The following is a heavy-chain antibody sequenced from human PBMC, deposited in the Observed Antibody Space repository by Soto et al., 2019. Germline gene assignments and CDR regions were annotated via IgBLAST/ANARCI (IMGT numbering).Heavy chain of an antibody. J-gene: IGHJ5*02. D-gene: IGHD5-12*01. V-gene: IGHV1-69*06. Sequence: SVKVSCKASGGTFSSYAISWVRQAPGQGLEWMGGIIPIFGTANYAQKFQGRVTITADKSTSTAYMEMSSMRSEDTAVYYCETDSAYRETWFDPWGQGTLVTVSS. CDR1: GGTFSSYA. CDR2: IIPIFGTA. CDR3: ETDSAYRETWFDP.